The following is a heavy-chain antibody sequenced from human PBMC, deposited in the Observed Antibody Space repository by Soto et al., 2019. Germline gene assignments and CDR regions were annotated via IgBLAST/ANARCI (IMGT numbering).Heavy chain of an antibody. CDR2: IFQSGTT. CDR3: ARVVDGRFDY. Sequence: SETLSLTCSVSGVSINSGGHYWSWIRQHPGKGLEWIGYIFQSGTTYDYNPSLKSRVTTSVDTSKSQFSLRLTSVTAADTAVYYCARVVDGRFDYWGQGTLVTVSS. V-gene: IGHV4-31*03. CDR1: GVSINSGGHY. D-gene: IGHD1-26*01. J-gene: IGHJ4*02.